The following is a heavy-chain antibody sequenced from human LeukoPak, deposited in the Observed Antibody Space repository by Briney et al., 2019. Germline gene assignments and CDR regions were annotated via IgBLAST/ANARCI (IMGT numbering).Heavy chain of an antibody. CDR2: IRQDGSDK. CDR1: GFHFNSYW. J-gene: IGHJ4*02. V-gene: IGHV3-7*01. Sequence: GGSLRLSCAASGFHFNSYWMSWVRQAPEKGLEWLANIRQDGSDKQYVDSVKGRFTISRDNAKNSLYLQMNSLSAEDTAVYYCARHSRGSSIDDWGQGTLVTVSS. CDR3: ARHSRGSSIDD. D-gene: IGHD2-15*01.